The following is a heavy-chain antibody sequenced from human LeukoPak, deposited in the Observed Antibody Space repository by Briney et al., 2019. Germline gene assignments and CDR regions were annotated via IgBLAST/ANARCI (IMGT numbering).Heavy chain of an antibody. CDR3: ARDLGAPFDY. J-gene: IGHJ4*02. Sequence: TGGSLRLSCAASGFTLGNYWMHWVRQVPGKGLVWVSRINSDGSSTRYADSVKGRFTISRDNAKNTLYLQMNSLRAEGTAVYYCARDLGAPFDYWGQGTLVTVSS. V-gene: IGHV3-74*01. CDR1: GFTLGNYW. CDR2: INSDGSST. D-gene: IGHD1-26*01.